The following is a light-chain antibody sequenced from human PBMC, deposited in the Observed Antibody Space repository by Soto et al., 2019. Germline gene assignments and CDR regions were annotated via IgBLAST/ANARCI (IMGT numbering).Light chain of an antibody. CDR2: GAS. V-gene: IGKV3-11*01. Sequence: EIVLTQSPATLSLSPGERATLSCRASQSVSSYLAWYQQKPGQAPRLLIYGASHRATGIPARFSGSGSGTDFTLTISSLEPEDFAVYYCQQRSNWPLTFGGGTKVEIK. CDR3: QQRSNWPLT. J-gene: IGKJ4*01. CDR1: QSVSSY.